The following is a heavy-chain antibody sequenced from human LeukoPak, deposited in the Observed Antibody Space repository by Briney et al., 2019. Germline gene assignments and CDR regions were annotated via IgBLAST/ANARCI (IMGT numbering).Heavy chain of an antibody. CDR2: INPNSGGT. J-gene: IGHJ5*02. CDR3: AKAEEDTYYYGSGSRGGWFDP. CDR1: GYTFTGYY. D-gene: IGHD3-10*01. V-gene: IGHV1-2*02. Sequence: ASVKVSCKASGYTFTGYYMHWVRQAPGQGLEWMGWINPNSGGTNYAQKFQGRVTMTRDTSISTAYMELSRLRSDDTAVYYCAKAEEDTYYYGSGSRGGWFDPWGQGTLVTVSS.